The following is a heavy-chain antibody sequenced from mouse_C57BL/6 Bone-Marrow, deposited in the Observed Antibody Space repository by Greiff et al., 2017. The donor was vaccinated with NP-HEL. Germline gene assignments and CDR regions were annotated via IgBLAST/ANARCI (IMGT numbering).Heavy chain of an antibody. D-gene: IGHD1-1*01. CDR3: ARFLYYGSSYDVDY. V-gene: IGHV1-82*01. Sequence: QVQLQRSGPELVKPGASVKISCKASGYAFSSSWMNWVKQRPGKGLEWIGRIYPGDGDTNYNGKFKGKATLTADKSSSTAYMQLSSLTSEDSAVYFCARFLYYGSSYDVDYWGQGTAVTVSS. CDR1: GYAFSSSW. J-gene: IGHJ4*01. CDR2: IYPGDGDT.